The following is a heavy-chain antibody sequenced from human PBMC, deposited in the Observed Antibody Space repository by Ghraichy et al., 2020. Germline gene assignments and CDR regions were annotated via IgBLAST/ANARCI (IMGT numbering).Heavy chain of an antibody. CDR2: IKQDGSEK. CDR3: ASQDPYDFWSGYYFDY. D-gene: IGHD3-3*01. Sequence: GGSLRLSCAASGFTFSSYWMSWVRQAPGKGLEWVANIKQDGSEKYYVDSVKGRFTISRDNAKNSLYLQMNSLRAEDTAVYYCASQDPYDFWSGYYFDYWGQGTLVTVSS. V-gene: IGHV3-7*01. J-gene: IGHJ4*02. CDR1: GFTFSSYW.